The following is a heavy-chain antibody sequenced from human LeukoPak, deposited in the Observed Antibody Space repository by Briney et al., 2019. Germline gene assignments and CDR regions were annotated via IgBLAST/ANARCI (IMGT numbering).Heavy chain of an antibody. CDR3: ARGIYYYDSSGYFH. CDR2: IYHSGST. D-gene: IGHD3-22*01. Sequence: SETLSLTCAVSGYSISSGYYWGWIRQPPGKGLEWIGSIYHSGSTYYNPSLKSRVTISVDTSKNQFSLKLSSATAADTAVYYCARGIYYYDSSGYFHWGQGTLVTVSS. V-gene: IGHV4-38-2*01. J-gene: IGHJ4*02. CDR1: GYSISSGYY.